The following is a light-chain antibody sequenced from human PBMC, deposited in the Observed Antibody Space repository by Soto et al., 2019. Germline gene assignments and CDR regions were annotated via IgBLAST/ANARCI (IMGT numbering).Light chain of an antibody. V-gene: IGKV1-33*01. Sequence: DIHITDSPSSLSAYVGNRVTITCQASQDIATYLNWYQQKPGKAPNLLIYDASNLETGVPSRFSGGGSGTHFTFTISNLQPEDIATYYCQQYDNLPPTWTFGQGTKVDI. CDR2: DAS. CDR1: QDIATY. J-gene: IGKJ1*01. CDR3: QQYDNLPPTWT.